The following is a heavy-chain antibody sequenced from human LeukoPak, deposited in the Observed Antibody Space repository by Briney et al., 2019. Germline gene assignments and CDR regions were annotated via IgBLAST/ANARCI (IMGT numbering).Heavy chain of an antibody. D-gene: IGHD4-23*01. CDR3: ARASTVVTPLAY. V-gene: IGHV1-46*01. J-gene: IGHJ4*02. Sequence: ASVKVSCMASGYTFTSYYMHWVRQAPGEGLEWMGIINPSGGSTSYAQKFQGRVTMTRDTSTSTVYMELSSLRSEDTAVYYCARASTVVTPLAYWGQGTLVTVSS. CDR1: GYTFTSYY. CDR2: INPSGGST.